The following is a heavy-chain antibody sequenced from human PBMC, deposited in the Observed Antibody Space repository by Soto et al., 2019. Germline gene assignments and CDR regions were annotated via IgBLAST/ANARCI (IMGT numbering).Heavy chain of an antibody. D-gene: IGHD3-3*01. CDR1: GGSVSSGSYY. CDR3: ATYDFWSGRKWFDP. J-gene: IGHJ5*02. V-gene: IGHV4-61*01. Sequence: SETLSLTCTVSGGSVSSGSYYWSWIQQPPGKGLEWIGYIYDSGSTNYNSSLKSRVAISIDTSKNQFSLKLSSVTAADTAVYYWATYDFWSGRKWFDPWGQGSLVTVSS. CDR2: IYDSGST.